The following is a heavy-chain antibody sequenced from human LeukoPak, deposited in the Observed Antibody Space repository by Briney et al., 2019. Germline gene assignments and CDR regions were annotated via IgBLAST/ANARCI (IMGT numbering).Heavy chain of an antibody. V-gene: IGHV4-34*01. Sequence: PSETLSLTCAVYGGSFSGYYWSWIRQPPGKGLEWIGEINHSGSTNYNPSLKSRVTISVDTSKNQFSLKLSSVTAADTAVYYCARAWGRIDYSGQGTLVTVSS. J-gene: IGHJ4*02. CDR2: INHSGST. D-gene: IGHD3-16*01. CDR1: GGSFSGYY. CDR3: ARAWGRIDY.